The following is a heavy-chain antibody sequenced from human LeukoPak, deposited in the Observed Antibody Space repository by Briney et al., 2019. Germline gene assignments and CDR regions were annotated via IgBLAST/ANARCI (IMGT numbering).Heavy chain of an antibody. Sequence: ASVKVSYKASGYTFTSYGISRVRQAPGQGLEWMGWISAYNGNTNYAQKLQGRVTMTTDTSTSTAYMELRSLRSDDTAVYYCARSGVPIFGVVIMAFAYGGQGTLVTVSS. CDR3: ARSGVPIFGVVIMAFAY. CDR1: GYTFTSYG. CDR2: ISAYNGNT. V-gene: IGHV1-18*01. J-gene: IGHJ4*02. D-gene: IGHD3-3*01.